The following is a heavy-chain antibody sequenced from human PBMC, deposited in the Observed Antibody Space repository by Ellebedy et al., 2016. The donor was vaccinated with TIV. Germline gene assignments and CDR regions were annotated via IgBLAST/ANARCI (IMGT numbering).Heavy chain of an antibody. CDR2: IGTAGDT. CDR3: ATRGDYGGNTNYYYGMDV. D-gene: IGHD4-23*01. J-gene: IGHJ6*02. V-gene: IGHV3-13*01. CDR1: GFTFSRHD. Sequence: GESLKISCAASGFTFSRHDMHWVRQATGKGLEWVSAIGTAGDTYYPGSVKGRFTISRENAKNTLYLQMNSLRAEDTAVYYCATRGDYGGNTNYYYGMDVWGQGTTVTVSS.